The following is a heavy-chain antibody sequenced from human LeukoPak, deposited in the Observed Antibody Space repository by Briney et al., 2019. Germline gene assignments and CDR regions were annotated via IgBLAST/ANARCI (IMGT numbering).Heavy chain of an antibody. Sequence: GGSLRLSCAASGCTFKTNAMSWVRQAPGKGLEWVSSIRSSGETTYYADSVKGRFTISRDNSRNTLYLQMDSLRAEDTAVYYCAKEVRESAWFYFDYWGQGTLATVSS. V-gene: IGHV3-23*01. J-gene: IGHJ4*02. CDR3: AKEVRESAWFYFDY. D-gene: IGHD3-10*01. CDR2: IRSSGETT. CDR1: GCTFKTNA.